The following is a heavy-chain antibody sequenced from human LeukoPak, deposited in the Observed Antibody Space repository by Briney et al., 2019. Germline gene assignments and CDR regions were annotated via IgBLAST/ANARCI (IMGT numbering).Heavy chain of an antibody. J-gene: IGHJ4*02. CDR1: GFTFSNYG. Sequence: PGGSLRLSCVASGFTFSNYGMSWVRQAPGKGLEWVSVISDSGVGTYYADSVKGRFTISRDNSKNTLFLQLNSLRAEDTAVYYCATTPTNLLPRMYFTYWGQGTLVTVSS. CDR2: ISDSGVGT. V-gene: IGHV3-23*01. CDR3: ATTPTNLLPRMYFTY. D-gene: IGHD2/OR15-2a*01.